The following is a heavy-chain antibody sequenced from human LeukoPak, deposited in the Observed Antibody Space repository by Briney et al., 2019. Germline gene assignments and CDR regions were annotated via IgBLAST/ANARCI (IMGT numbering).Heavy chain of an antibody. CDR1: GFTFSSHA. D-gene: IGHD3-9*01. CDR2: VSASGGRT. Sequence: GGSLRLSCAASGFTFSSHAMSWVRQAPGKGLEWVSTVSASGGRTYYADSVKGRFTISRDNSENTLSLQMYSLRAEDTAVYYCAKVNYDILTGYYSNFDYWGQGTLVTVSS. J-gene: IGHJ4*02. V-gene: IGHV3-23*01. CDR3: AKVNYDILTGYYSNFDY.